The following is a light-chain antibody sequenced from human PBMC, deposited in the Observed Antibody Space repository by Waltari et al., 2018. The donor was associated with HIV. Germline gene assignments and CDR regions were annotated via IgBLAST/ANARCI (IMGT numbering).Light chain of an antibody. J-gene: IGKJ1*01. CDR1: QGISNF. V-gene: IGKV1-NL1*01. CDR2: LAS. Sequence: DIQMTQSPSSLSASVGDRVTITCRASQGISNFLACYQQKPGKAPSLLLSLASKLESGVPSRFSGSGSGTDYTLTISSLQPEDFSTYYCQQYYNTPPWTFGQGTKVEIK. CDR3: QQYYNTPPWT.